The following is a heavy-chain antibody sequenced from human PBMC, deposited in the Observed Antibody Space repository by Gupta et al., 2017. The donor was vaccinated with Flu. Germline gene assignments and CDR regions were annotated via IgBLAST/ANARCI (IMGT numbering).Heavy chain of an antibody. Sequence: QVQLQESGPGLVKPSETLFLTCTVSGGSLSNYPWSWIRQPPGKGLEWIAYFQYTGSTTYSPSLESRVTISVDASENQFSLKLTSVTAADTAVYYCARSESGNDSGDYWGQGALVTVSS. D-gene: IGHD5-12*01. V-gene: IGHV4-59*08. CDR3: ARSESGNDSGDY. CDR1: GGSLSNYP. J-gene: IGHJ4*02. CDR2: FQYTGST.